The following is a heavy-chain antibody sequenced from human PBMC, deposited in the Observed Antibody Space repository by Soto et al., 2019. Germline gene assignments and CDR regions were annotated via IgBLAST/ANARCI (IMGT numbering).Heavy chain of an antibody. CDR1: GFIFENFG. V-gene: IGHV3-23*01. D-gene: IGHD1-26*01. Sequence: GVLRLSCAASGFIFENFGMSWVRQAPGKGLEWISSISGSGVKKYYADSVKGRFTISRDNSKSTVYLELNNLSAEDTAVYHCAKNQGVELVPLATVDWFDPWGQGSVVTVSS. J-gene: IGHJ5*02. CDR2: ISGSGVKK. CDR3: AKNQGVELVPLATVDWFDP.